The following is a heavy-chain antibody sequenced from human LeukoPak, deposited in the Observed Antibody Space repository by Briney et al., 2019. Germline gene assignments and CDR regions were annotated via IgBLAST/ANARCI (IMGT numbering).Heavy chain of an antibody. Sequence: GGSLRLSCAASGFTFSSYTMNWVRQAPGKGLEWVSSITSSSSYIYYADSVKGRFTISRDDSKNMLYMQMNSLRAEDTAVYYCAKPWREDGDYWSFNFWGQGTLVTVSS. J-gene: IGHJ4*02. CDR2: ITSSSSYI. D-gene: IGHD4-17*01. V-gene: IGHV3-21*04. CDR1: GFTFSSYT. CDR3: AKPWREDGDYWSFNF.